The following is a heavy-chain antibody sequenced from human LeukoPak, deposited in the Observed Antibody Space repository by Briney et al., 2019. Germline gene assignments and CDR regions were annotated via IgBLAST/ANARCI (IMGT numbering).Heavy chain of an antibody. J-gene: IGHJ4*02. CDR1: GFTFSSYA. V-gene: IGHV3-64D*06. D-gene: IGHD3-9*01. CDR2: ISSNGGST. CDR3: VKDFYDILTGYNYFDY. Sequence: GGSLRLSCSASGFTFSSYAMHWVRKAPGKGLEYVSAISSNGGSTYYADSVKGRFTISRDNSKNTLYLQMSSLRAEDTAVYYCVKDFYDILTGYNYFDYWGQGTLVTVSS.